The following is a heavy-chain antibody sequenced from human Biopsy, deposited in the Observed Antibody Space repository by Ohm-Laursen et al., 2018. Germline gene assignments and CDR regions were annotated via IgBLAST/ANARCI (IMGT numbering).Heavy chain of an antibody. Sequence: GTLSLTCIVSGAFMNNYYWTWIRQPAGKGLEWIGRIYPGGSTNYNPSLKSRVTMLVDTSKKQLSLRLRSVTAADTAMYYCASVVLGPTNDAFDLWGQGTMVVASS. CDR2: IYPGGST. CDR3: ASVVLGPTNDAFDL. V-gene: IGHV4-4*07. CDR1: GAFMNNYY. J-gene: IGHJ3*01. D-gene: IGHD3-22*01.